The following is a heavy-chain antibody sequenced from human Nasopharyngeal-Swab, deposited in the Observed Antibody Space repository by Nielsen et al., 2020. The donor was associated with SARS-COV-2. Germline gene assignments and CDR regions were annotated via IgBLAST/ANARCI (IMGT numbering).Heavy chain of an antibody. J-gene: IGHJ6*02. CDR3: ARSAGGGYYYGMDV. Sequence: GGSLRLSCAASGFTFSSYAMHWVRQAPGKGLEWVAVISYDGSNKYYADSVKGRFAISRDNSKNTLYLQMNSLRAEDTAVYYCARSAGGGYYYGMDVWGQGTTVTVSS. D-gene: IGHD3-16*01. CDR2: ISYDGSNK. CDR1: GFTFSSYA. V-gene: IGHV3-30*09.